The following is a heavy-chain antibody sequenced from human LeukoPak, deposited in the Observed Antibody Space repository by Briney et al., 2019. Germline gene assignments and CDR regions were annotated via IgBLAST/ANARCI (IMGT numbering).Heavy chain of an antibody. Sequence: GGSLRLSCAASGFTFSSYAMSWVRQAPGKGLEWVSAISGSGGSTYYADSVKGRFTISRDNSKYTLYLQMNSLRAEDTAVYYCAKAVAGTLNFDYWGQGTLVTVSS. CDR1: GFTFSSYA. J-gene: IGHJ4*02. D-gene: IGHD6-19*01. CDR2: ISGSGGST. V-gene: IGHV3-23*01. CDR3: AKAVAGTLNFDY.